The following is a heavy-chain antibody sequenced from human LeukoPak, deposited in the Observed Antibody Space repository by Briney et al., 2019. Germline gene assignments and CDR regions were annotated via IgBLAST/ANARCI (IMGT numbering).Heavy chain of an antibody. D-gene: IGHD6-6*01. Sequence: PGGSLRLSCAASGFTFSSYAMSWVRQAPGKGLEWVSAISGSGGSTYYADSVKGRFTISRDNSKNTLYLQMNSLRAEDTAVYYCAKDLRWQLVYYYYYMDVWGKGTTVTVSS. V-gene: IGHV3-23*01. CDR3: AKDLRWQLVYYYYYMDV. J-gene: IGHJ6*03. CDR1: GFTFSSYA. CDR2: ISGSGGST.